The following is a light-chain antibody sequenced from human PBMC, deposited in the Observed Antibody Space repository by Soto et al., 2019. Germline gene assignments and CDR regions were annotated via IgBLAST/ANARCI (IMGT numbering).Light chain of an antibody. J-gene: IGKJ2*01. V-gene: IGKV1-39*01. CDR2: AAS. CDR3: QQRYSTPHT. CDR1: QSISSY. Sequence: DIQMTQSPSSLSASVGDRVTITCRASQSISSYLNWYQQKPGKAPKLLIYAASSLQSGVPSRFSGSGSGTDFTLTISSLQPEDFANYYCQQRYSTPHTFGQGTKLEIK.